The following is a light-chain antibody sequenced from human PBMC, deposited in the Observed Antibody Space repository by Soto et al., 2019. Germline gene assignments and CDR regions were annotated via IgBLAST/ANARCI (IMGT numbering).Light chain of an antibody. Sequence: DIGLTQSPATLSLSPGERATLSCRASQSVSSYLAWYQQKPGQAPPLLIYDASNRATGIPATFSGSGSGTEFTLTISSLQSEDFAVYYCQEYNNWPPWTFGQGTKVDIK. J-gene: IGKJ1*01. CDR2: DAS. CDR3: QEYNNWPPWT. V-gene: IGKV3-11*01. CDR1: QSVSSY.